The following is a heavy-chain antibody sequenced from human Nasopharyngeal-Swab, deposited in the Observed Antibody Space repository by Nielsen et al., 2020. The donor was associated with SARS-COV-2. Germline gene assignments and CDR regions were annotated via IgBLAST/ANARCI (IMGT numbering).Heavy chain of an antibody. CDR3: ARARGAYGDYYYYYYTDV. V-gene: IGHV6-1*01. D-gene: IGHD4-17*01. CDR2: TYYRSKWYN. Sequence: LRLSCAISGDSVSSSSAAWHWIRQSPSRGLEWLGRTYYRSKWYNDYAVSVKSRITINPDTSKNQFSLHLNSVTPEDTAVYYCARARGAYGDYYYYYYTDVWGKGTTVTVSS. J-gene: IGHJ6*03. CDR1: GDSVSSSSAA.